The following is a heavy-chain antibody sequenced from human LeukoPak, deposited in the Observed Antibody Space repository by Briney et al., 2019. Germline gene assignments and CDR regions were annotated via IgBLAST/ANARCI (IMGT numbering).Heavy chain of an antibody. J-gene: IGHJ5*02. CDR2: MNPNSGNT. Sequence: GASVKVSCKASGYTFTSYDINWVRQATGRGREWMGWMNPNSGNTGYAQKFQGRVTMTRNTSISTAYMELSSLRSEDTAVYYCARDAGYCSGGSCPYNWFDRGGQATLVTVSS. V-gene: IGHV1-8*01. D-gene: IGHD2-15*01. CDR1: GYTFTSYD. CDR3: ARDAGYCSGGSCPYNWFDR.